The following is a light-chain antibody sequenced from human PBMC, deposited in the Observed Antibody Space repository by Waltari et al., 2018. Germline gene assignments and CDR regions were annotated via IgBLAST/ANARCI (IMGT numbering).Light chain of an antibody. CDR3: CSYAGSNWV. V-gene: IGLV2-11*01. CDR1: SSDVGGYNY. Sequence: QSALTQPRSVSGSPGQSVTIPCTGPSSDVGGYNYVSWYQQHPGKAPKLMIYDVSKRPSGVPDRFSGSKSGNTASLTISGLQAEDEADYYCCSYAGSNWVFGGGTKLTVL. CDR2: DVS. J-gene: IGLJ3*02.